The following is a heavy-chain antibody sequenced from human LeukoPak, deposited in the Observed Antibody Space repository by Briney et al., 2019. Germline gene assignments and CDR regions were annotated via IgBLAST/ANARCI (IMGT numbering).Heavy chain of an antibody. CDR2: IIPIFGTA. CDR3: ARGSGSNNAFDI. V-gene: IGHV1-69*06. Sequence: PSVKVPCKASGGTFNNYTISWVRQAPGQGLEWMGGIIPIFGTANYAQKFQGRVTITADKSTSTVYMDLSSLRSEDTALYYCARGSGSNNAFDIWGQGTMVTVSS. D-gene: IGHD1-26*01. J-gene: IGHJ3*02. CDR1: GGTFNNYT.